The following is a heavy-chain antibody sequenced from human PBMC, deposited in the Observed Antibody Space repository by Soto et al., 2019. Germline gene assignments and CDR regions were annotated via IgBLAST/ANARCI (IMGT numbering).Heavy chain of an antibody. CDR1: GGSIISTTNW. Sequence: SETLSLTCAVSGGSIISTTNWWTWVRQPPGMGLEWIGEIFHTGTTNYIPSLKDRVTMSIDKSKNQFSLRLTSVTAADTAIYYCASLFGPWVQGTLVTVSS. CDR3: ASLFGP. J-gene: IGHJ5*02. CDR2: IFHTGTT. D-gene: IGHD3-16*01. V-gene: IGHV4-4*02.